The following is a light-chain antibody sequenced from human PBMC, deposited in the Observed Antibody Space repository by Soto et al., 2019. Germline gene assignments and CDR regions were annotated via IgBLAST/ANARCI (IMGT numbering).Light chain of an antibody. CDR2: KAS. Sequence: DIQMTQSPSTLSASVVDRVTITCLASQSISSWLSWYQQKPGKAPKLLIYKASSLESGVPSRFSGSGSGTEFTLTISSLQPDDFATYYCQQYNSNQRTFGQGTKVDIK. CDR1: QSISSW. J-gene: IGKJ1*01. CDR3: QQYNSNQRT. V-gene: IGKV1-5*03.